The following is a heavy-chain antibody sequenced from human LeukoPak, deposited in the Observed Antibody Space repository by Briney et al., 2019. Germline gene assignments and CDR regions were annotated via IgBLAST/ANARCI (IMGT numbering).Heavy chain of an antibody. Sequence: SETLSLTCSVCTRSICTYYWWWSRQSPGKGLEWIGYIYHGGTTSYNPSLKRRVTISLDSPKNQFFLRLTSLTDADPALYNCARHGSSLDYFDSWGPGSLVIVSS. CDR1: TRSICTYY. V-gene: IGHV4-59*08. CDR3: ARHGSSLDYFDS. CDR2: IYHGGTT. J-gene: IGHJ4*02. D-gene: IGHD2-15*01.